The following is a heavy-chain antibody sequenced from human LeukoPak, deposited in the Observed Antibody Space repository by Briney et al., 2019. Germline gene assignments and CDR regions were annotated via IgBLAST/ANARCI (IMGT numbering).Heavy chain of an antibody. CDR2: IIPILGIA. D-gene: IGHD2-21*01. V-gene: IGHV1-69*04. Sequence: SVKVSCKASGGTFSSYTTSLVRKAPGQGLEWMGRIIPILGIANYAQKFQGRVTITADKSTSTAYMELSSLRSEDTAVYYCARDKRFAGGGDYWGQGTLVTLSS. CDR3: ARDKRFAGGGDY. CDR1: GGTFSSYT. J-gene: IGHJ4*02.